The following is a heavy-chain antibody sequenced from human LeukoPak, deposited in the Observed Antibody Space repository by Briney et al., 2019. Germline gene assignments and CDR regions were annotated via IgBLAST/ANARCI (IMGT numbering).Heavy chain of an antibody. D-gene: IGHD5-24*01. V-gene: IGHV3-66*01. CDR2: IYSGGST. CDR3: ASLGATTLSV. J-gene: IGHJ4*02. Sequence: QPGGSLRLSCAASGFTVCSNYMSWVRQAPGKGLEWVSVIYSGGSTYYADFVKGRFTISRDNSKNTLYLQMNSLRAEDTAVYYCASLGATTLSVWGQGTLVTVSS. CDR1: GFTVCSNY.